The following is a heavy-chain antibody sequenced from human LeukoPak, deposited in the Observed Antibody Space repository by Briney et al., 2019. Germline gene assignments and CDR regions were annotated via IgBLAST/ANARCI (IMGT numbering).Heavy chain of an antibody. Sequence: GGSLRLSFGASGFSFSSYAMNWVRQAPGKGLEWVSGITASSTGTYYADSVKGRFTISRDSSKNTLYLQMHSLRAEDTAVYYCANGPWLSDYPLGGAFYTWGQGTMVTVSS. CDR2: ITASSTGT. CDR3: ANGPWLSDYPLGGAFYT. CDR1: GFSFSSYA. D-gene: IGHD3-22*01. J-gene: IGHJ3*02. V-gene: IGHV3-23*01.